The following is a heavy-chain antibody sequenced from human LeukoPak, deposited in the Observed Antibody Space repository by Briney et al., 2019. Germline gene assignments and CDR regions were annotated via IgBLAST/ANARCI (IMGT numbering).Heavy chain of an antibody. J-gene: IGHJ5*02. V-gene: IGHV1-18*01. Sequence: GESLKISCKASGYTFTSYGISWVRQAPGQGLEWMGWISAYNGNTNYAQKFQGRVTMTTDTSTSTAYMELRSLRSDDTAMYYCARDIKRSRARWENLGFDPWGQGTLVTVSS. CDR1: GYTFTSYG. D-gene: IGHD1-14*01. CDR3: ARDIKRSRARWENLGFDP. CDR2: ISAYNGNT.